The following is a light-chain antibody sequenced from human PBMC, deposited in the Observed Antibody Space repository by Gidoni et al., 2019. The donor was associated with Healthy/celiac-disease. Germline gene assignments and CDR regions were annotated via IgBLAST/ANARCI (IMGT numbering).Light chain of an antibody. J-gene: IGKJ1*01. CDR2: DAS. V-gene: IGKV3-11*01. Sequence: EIVLTQSPATLSLSPGERATLSCRASQSVSSYLAWYQQKPGQAPRLLIYDASNRATGIPARFSSSGSGTDFTLTISSLEPEDFAVYYCQQRSNWPRWTFGQGTKMEIK. CDR3: QQRSNWPRWT. CDR1: QSVSSY.